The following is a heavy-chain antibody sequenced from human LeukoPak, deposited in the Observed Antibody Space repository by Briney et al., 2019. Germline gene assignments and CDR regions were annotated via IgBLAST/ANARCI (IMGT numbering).Heavy chain of an antibody. CDR2: IIPILGIA. D-gene: IGHD1-26*01. Sequence: GASVKDSCKASVGTFSSYASRSVRQAPEQGLEWMGRIIPILGIANYAQKFQGRVTITADKSTSTAYMELSSLRSEDTAVYYCARHIVGATTWDLDYWGQGTLVTVSS. CDR3: ARHIVGATTWDLDY. J-gene: IGHJ4*02. V-gene: IGHV1-69*04. CDR1: VGTFSSYA.